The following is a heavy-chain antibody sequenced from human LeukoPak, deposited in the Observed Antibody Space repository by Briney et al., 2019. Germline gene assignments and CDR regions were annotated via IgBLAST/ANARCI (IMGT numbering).Heavy chain of an antibody. CDR2: SHYSGNT. J-gene: IGHJ5*02. V-gene: IGHV4-59*01. D-gene: IGHD4-17*01. CDR3: ARGGRLRGTNWFDP. Sequence: SETLSLTCTVSGDSIGSFYWNWIRQPPGKGLEWLGYSHYSGNTDYNPSLRGRVTISLDTSKNQFSLRLKSVTAADTALYYCARGGRLRGTNWFDPWGQGTLVTVSS. CDR1: GDSIGSFY.